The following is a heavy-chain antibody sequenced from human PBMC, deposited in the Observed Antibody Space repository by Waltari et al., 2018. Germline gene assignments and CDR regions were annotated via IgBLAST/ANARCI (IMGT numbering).Heavy chain of an antibody. J-gene: IGHJ5*02. CDR1: GYTFTGYS. D-gene: IGHD6-6*01. CDR2: INPNSGGT. Sequence: QAQLVQSGAEVKKPGASVKVSCKASGYTFTGYSMHWVRQAPGQGLEWMGWINPNSGGTNYAQKFQGRVTMTRDTSISTAYMELSRLRSDDTAVYYCARGDLTEYSSSSSWFDPWGQGTLVTVSS. V-gene: IGHV1-2*02. CDR3: ARGDLTEYSSSSSWFDP.